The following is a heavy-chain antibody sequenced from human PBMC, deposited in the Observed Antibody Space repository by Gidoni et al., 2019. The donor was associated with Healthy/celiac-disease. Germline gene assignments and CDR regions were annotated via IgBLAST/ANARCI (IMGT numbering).Heavy chain of an antibody. CDR2: IYYSGST. Sequence: KDLRGIGYIYYSGSTNYNPSLKSRVTISVDTSKNQFSLKLSSVTAADTAVYYCARGYSAATTDYWGQGTLVTVSS. J-gene: IGHJ4*02. CDR3: ARGYSAATTDY. D-gene: IGHD2-21*01. V-gene: IGHV4-59*01.